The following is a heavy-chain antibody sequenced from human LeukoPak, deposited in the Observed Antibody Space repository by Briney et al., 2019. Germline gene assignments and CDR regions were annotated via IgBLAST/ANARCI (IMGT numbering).Heavy chain of an antibody. Sequence: PGGSLRLSCAASGFTFNSYDMHWVRQAPGKGLEWVAFMEYDGSIKYYADSAKGRFTISRDNAKNSLYLQMNSLRAEDTAVYYCARDSSGWHYFDSWGQGTLVTVSS. CDR3: ARDSSGWHYFDS. V-gene: IGHV3-30*12. CDR2: MEYDGSIK. CDR1: GFTFNSYD. J-gene: IGHJ4*02. D-gene: IGHD6-19*01.